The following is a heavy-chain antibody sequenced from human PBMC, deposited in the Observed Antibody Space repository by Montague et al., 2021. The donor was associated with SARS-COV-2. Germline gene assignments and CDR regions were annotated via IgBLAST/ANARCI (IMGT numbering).Heavy chain of an antibody. V-gene: IGHV4-39*01. Sequence: SETLSLTCTVSGGSISSSYYYWGWIRQPPGKGLEWIGYIYYSGGTYYNPSLRGRVTISVDTSKNQFSLKLSAVTAADAAVYDCARYLKGCYYIDAAGAYDYWGQGTLVTVSS. CDR3: ARYLKGCYYIDAAGAYDY. CDR1: GGSISSSYYY. CDR2: IYYSGGT. J-gene: IGHJ4*02. D-gene: IGHD6-13*01.